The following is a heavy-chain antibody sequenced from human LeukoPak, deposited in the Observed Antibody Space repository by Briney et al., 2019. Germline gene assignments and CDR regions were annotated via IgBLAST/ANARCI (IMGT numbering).Heavy chain of an antibody. J-gene: IGHJ4*02. CDR1: GGSISSYY. V-gene: IGHV4-59*01. D-gene: IGHD3-22*01. Sequence: SETLSLTCTVSGGSISSYYWSWIRQPPGKGLEWIGYIYYSGSTNYNPSLKSRVTISVDTSKNQFSLKLSSETAADTAVYYCASLNYYDSSGSIDYWGQGTLVTVSS. CDR2: IYYSGST. CDR3: ASLNYYDSSGSIDY.